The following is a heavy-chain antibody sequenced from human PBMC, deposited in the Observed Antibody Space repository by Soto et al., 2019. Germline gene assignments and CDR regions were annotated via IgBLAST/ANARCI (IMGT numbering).Heavy chain of an antibody. CDR1: GYTFSNYW. J-gene: IGHJ6*02. V-gene: IGHV5-51*01. CDR2: MYPGDSDI. D-gene: IGHD1-1*01. Sequence: GESLKISCKGSGYTFSNYWIGWVRQMPGKGLEWMGIMYPGDSDIRYSPSVQGQVTISADKSISTAYLQWSSLKASDTAIYYCAVHNFGSLYYGMAVRGQGTTVTVSS. CDR3: AVHNFGSLYYGMAV.